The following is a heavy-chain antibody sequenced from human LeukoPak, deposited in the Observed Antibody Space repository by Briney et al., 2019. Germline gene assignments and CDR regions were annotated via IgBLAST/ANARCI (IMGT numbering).Heavy chain of an antibody. V-gene: IGHV4-34*01. CDR2: INHSGST. Sequence: SETLSLTCAVYGGSFSGYYWSWIRQPPGKGLEWIGEINHSGSTNYNPSLKSRVTISVDTSKNQFSLKLSSVTAADTAVYHCASGGSGGSCQDYWGQGTLVTVSS. D-gene: IGHD2-15*01. CDR1: GGSFSGYY. J-gene: IGHJ4*02. CDR3: ASGGSGGSCQDY.